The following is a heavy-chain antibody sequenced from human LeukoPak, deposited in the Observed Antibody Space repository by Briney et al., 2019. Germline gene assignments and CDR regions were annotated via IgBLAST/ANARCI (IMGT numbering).Heavy chain of an antibody. V-gene: IGHV3-7*03. D-gene: IGHD6-13*01. J-gene: IGHJ4*02. CDR2: IKQDGSEK. CDR1: GFTFSSYW. CDR3: ATFIAAAGTDY. Sequence: GGSLRLSCAASGFTFSSYWMSWVRQAPGKGLERVANIKQDGSEKYYVDSVKGRFTISRDNAKNSLYLQMNSLRAEDTAVYYCATFIAAAGTDYWGQGTLVTVSS.